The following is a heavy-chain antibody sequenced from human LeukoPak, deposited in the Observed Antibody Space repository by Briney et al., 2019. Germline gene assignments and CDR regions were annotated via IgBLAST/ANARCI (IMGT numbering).Heavy chain of an antibody. V-gene: IGHV1-8*03. Sequence: EASVTVSCKASGYTFTSYDINWVRQATGQGLEWMGWMNPNSGNTGYAQKFQGRVTITRNTSISTAYMELSSLRSEDTAVYYCARAGQIQLSATLGYWGQGTLVTVSS. J-gene: IGHJ4*02. CDR3: ARAGQIQLSATLGY. CDR2: MNPNSGNT. D-gene: IGHD5-18*01. CDR1: GYTFTSYD.